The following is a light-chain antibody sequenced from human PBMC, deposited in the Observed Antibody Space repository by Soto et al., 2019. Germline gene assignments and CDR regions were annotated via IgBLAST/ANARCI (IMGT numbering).Light chain of an antibody. V-gene: IGKV3-20*01. J-gene: IGKJ3*01. Sequence: EVVLTQSPVTLSLSPGERATLSCRASQSVSSPYLAWYQQKPGQPPRLLIYGASSRATDIPDRFIGSGSGTEFTHTIARLAPEDIAMYYCQQYGSSPFTFGPGNKVDI. CDR1: QSVSSPY. CDR3: QQYGSSPFT. CDR2: GAS.